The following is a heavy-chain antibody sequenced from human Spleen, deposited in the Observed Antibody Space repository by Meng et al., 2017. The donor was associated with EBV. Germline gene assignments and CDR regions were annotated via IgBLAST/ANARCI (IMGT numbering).Heavy chain of an antibody. Sequence: GPGPVKASGPLSLTCHVPGGSLSPGLSYWSWIPPPPGNGLEWIGFIYFSGSTNYNPSLKSRATISLDTSKNQFSLKLTSVTAADTAVYYCATVDYGDYEFDYWGQGTLVTVSS. CDR1: GGSLSPGLSY. CDR2: IYFSGST. J-gene: IGHJ4*02. D-gene: IGHD4-17*01. CDR3: ATVDYGDYEFDY. V-gene: IGHV4-61*01.